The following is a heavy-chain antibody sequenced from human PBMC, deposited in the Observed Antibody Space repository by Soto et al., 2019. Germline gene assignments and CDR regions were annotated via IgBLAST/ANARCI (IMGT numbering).Heavy chain of an antibody. V-gene: IGHV4-59*01. J-gene: IGHJ5*02. CDR2: IYYSGST. D-gene: IGHD6-13*01. Sequence: SETLSLTCPVSGGSISSYYLSWIRQPPGKGLEWIGYIYYSGSTNYNPSLKSRVTISVDTSKNQFSLKLSSVTAADTAVYYCARYIIAAAGNNWFDPWGQGTLVTVSS. CDR1: GGSISSYY. CDR3: ARYIIAAAGNNWFDP.